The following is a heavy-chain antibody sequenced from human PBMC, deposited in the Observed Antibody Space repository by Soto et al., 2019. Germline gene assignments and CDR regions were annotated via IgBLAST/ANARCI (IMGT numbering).Heavy chain of an antibody. J-gene: IGHJ6*02. Sequence: EVQLVQSGAEVKKPGESLRISCKGSGYSFTSYWISWVRQMPGKGLEWMGRIDPSDSYTNYSPSFQGHVTISADKSISTAYLQWRSLKASDTAMYYCARLRYCSGGSCYIGGMDVWGQGTTVTVSS. CDR1: GYSFTSYW. D-gene: IGHD2-15*01. CDR3: ARLRYCSGGSCYIGGMDV. CDR2: IDPSDSYT. V-gene: IGHV5-10-1*01.